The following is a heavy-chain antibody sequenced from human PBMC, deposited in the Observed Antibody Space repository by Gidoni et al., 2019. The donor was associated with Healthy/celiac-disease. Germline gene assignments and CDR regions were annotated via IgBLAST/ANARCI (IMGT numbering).Heavy chain of an antibody. J-gene: IGHJ4*02. CDR3: ARVALVRGSDY. Sequence: QVPLQPCGAGLLPPSAPLSLPCAVYGGSFSGYYWRWLRQPPGRGLEWIGEINHSGSTNYNPSLKSRVTISVDTSKNQCSLKLSAGTAAETAGYYCARVALVRGSDYWGQGTLVTVSA. D-gene: IGHD3-10*01. V-gene: IGHV4-34*01. CDR2: INHSGST. CDR1: GGSFSGYY.